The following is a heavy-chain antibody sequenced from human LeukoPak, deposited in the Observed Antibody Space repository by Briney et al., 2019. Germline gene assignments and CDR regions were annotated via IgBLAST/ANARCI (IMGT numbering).Heavy chain of an antibody. V-gene: IGHV4-59*01. CDR2: VYSSGST. D-gene: IGHD5-18*01. CDR3: ARYSYGGYHFDY. Sequence: PSETLPLTCTVSGGSISSYYWSWIRQPPGKGLEWIGYVYSSGSTNYNPSLKSRVTISVDTSKNQFSLKLSSVTAADTAVYYCARYSYGGYHFDYWGQGTLVTVSS. CDR1: GGSISSYY. J-gene: IGHJ4*02.